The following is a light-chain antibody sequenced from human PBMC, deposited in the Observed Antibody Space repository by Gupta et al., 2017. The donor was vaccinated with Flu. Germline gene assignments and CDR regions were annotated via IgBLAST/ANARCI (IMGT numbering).Light chain of an antibody. CDR1: QSVNTN. J-gene: IGKJ4*01. V-gene: IGKV3-15*01. CDR2: GAS. CDR3: QHYDSWPRT. Sequence: VLTQSPATLSVSPGERATLSCRASQSVNTNVVWYQQRPGQAPRYIISGASTRATDIPARFTGSGSGTEFILTISSLQSEDSGVYYCQHYDSWPRTFGEGTKVEIK.